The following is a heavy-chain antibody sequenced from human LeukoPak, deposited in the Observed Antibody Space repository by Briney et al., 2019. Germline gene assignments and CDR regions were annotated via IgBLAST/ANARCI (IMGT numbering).Heavy chain of an antibody. CDR1: GYTFTVYY. CDR2: INPNSGGT. D-gene: IGHD3-9*01. J-gene: IGHJ5*02. Sequence: GASVKVSCKTSGYTFTVYYMHWVRQAPGQGLEWMGWINPNSGGTNYAQKFQGRVTMTRDTSISTAYMELSRLRSDDTAVYYCARDTDDILTGYYLKWFDPWGQGTLVTVSS. V-gene: IGHV1-2*02. CDR3: ARDTDDILTGYYLKWFDP.